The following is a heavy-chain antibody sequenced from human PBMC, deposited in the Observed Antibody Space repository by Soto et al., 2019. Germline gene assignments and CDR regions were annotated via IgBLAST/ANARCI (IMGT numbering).Heavy chain of an antibody. CDR2: IWYDGSNK. D-gene: IGHD1-7*01. J-gene: IGHJ6*04. V-gene: IGHV3-33*01. Sequence: GGSLRLSCAASGFTFSSYGMHWVRQAPGKGLEWVAVIWYDGSNKYYADSVKGRFTISRDNSKNTLYLQMNSLTAADTAVYYCARRPMPSPTNYRLDVWATGTTVTVSS. CDR3: ARRPMPSPTNYRLDV. CDR1: GFTFSSYG.